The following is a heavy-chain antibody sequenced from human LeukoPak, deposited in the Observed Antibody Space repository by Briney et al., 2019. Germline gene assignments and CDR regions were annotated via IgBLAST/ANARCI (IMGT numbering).Heavy chain of an antibody. D-gene: IGHD3-22*01. Sequence: ASVKVSCKASGYTFTGYYMHWVRQAPGQGLEWMGWINPNSGGTNYAQKFQGRVTMTRDMSISTAYMELSRLRSDDTAVYYCAREGWVTTRYYYGMDVWGQGTTVTVSS. CDR2: INPNSGGT. CDR1: GYTFTGYY. CDR3: AREGWVTTRYYYGMDV. J-gene: IGHJ6*02. V-gene: IGHV1-2*02.